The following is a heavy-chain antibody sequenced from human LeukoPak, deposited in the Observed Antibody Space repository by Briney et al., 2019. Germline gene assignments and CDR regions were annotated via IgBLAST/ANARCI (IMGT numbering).Heavy chain of an antibody. D-gene: IGHD1-26*01. CDR1: GFTFSSYA. J-gene: IGHJ6*02. V-gene: IGHV3-30-3*01. Sequence: GRSLRLSCAASGFTFSSYAMHWVRQAPGKGLEWVAVISYDGSNKYYADSVKGRFTISRDNSKNTLYLQMNSLKTEDTAVYYCSGSYDYYYYYGMDVWGQGTTVTVSS. CDR3: SGSYDYYYYYGMDV. CDR2: ISYDGSNK.